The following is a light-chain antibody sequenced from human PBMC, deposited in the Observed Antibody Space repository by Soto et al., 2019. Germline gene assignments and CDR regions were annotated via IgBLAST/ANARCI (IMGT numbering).Light chain of an antibody. CDR3: LQYNNWPLYT. J-gene: IGKJ2*01. V-gene: IGKV3-15*01. CDR1: QSVSSN. Sequence: EIVMTQSPATLSVSPGERATLSCRASQSVSSNLAWYQQKPGQAPRLLIYGASTRATGIPARFSGSGSGTEFTLTISSTQSEDFAVYYCLQYNNWPLYTFGQGNKLEIK. CDR2: GAS.